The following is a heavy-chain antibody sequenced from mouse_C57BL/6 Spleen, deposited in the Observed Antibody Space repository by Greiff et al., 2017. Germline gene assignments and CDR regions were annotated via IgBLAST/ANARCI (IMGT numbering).Heavy chain of an antibody. CDR1: GYTFTSYW. Sequence: QVQLKQPGAELVMPGASVKLSCKASGYTFTSYWMHWVKQRPGQGLEWIGEIDPSDSYTNYNQKFKGKSTLTVDKSSSTAYMQLSSLTSEDSAVYYCARGNYSNYEDYAMDYWGQGTSVTVSS. D-gene: IGHD2-5*01. CDR2: IDPSDSYT. J-gene: IGHJ4*01. CDR3: ARGNYSNYEDYAMDY. V-gene: IGHV1-69*01.